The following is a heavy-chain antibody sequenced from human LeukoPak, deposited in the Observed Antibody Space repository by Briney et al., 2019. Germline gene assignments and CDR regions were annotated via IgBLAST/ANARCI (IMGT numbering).Heavy chain of an antibody. J-gene: IGHJ3*02. CDR2: ISAYNGNT. V-gene: IGHV1-18*01. CDR1: GYTFTSYG. CDR3: ARDRVGATRGDAFDI. Sequence: ASVKVSCKASGYTFTSYGISWVRQAPGQGLEWMGWISAYNGNTNYAQKLQGRVTMTTDTSTSTAYMELRSLRSDDTAVYYCARDRVGATRGDAFDIWGQGTMVTVSS. D-gene: IGHD1-26*01.